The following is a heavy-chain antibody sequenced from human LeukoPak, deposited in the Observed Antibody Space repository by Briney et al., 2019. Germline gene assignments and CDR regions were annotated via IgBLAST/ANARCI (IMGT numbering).Heavy chain of an antibody. V-gene: IGHV3-21*04. J-gene: IGHJ4*02. Sequence: GGSLRLSCAASGFTFSSYSMNWVRQAPGKGLEWVSSISSSSSYIYYADSVKGRFTISRDNAKNSLYLQMNSLRAEDTAVYYCAATNYDFWSGFSYWGQGTLVTVSS. CDR3: AATNYDFWSGFSY. CDR2: ISSSSSYI. D-gene: IGHD3-3*01. CDR1: GFTFSSYS.